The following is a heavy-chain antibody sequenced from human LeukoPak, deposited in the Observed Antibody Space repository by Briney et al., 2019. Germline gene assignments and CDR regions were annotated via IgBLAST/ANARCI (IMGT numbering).Heavy chain of an antibody. D-gene: IGHD4-17*01. V-gene: IGHV1-46*01. Sequence: ASVKVSCKASGYSFSSYYMHWVRQAPGQGLEWMGIINPSGDSTTYAQKFQGRVTMTRDTSTRTVHMELSSLRSDDTAVYYCARENDYGNNWFDPWGQGTLVTVSS. CDR1: GYSFSSYY. CDR3: ARENDYGNNWFDP. J-gene: IGHJ5*02. CDR2: INPSGDST.